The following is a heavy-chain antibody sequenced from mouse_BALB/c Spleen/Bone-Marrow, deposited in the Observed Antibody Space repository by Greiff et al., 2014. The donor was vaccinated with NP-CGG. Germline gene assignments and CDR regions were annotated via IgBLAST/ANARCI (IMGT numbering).Heavy chain of an antibody. J-gene: IGHJ1*01. V-gene: IGHV7-3*02. CDR2: IRNKAKGYTT. Sequence: EVKLEESGGGLVQPGGSLRLSCATSGFTLTDYYMSWVRQPPGKALEWLGFIRNKAKGYTTEYSVSVKGRFTISRDNSQSTLYLQMNSLRPKSRATYDCARDIEARYSDWYLDVWGAGTTVTVSS. CDR3: ARDIEARYSDWYLDV. D-gene: IGHD3-2*02. CDR1: GFTLTDYY.